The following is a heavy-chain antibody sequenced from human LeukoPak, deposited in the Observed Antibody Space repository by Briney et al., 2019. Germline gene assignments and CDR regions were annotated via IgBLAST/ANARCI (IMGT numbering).Heavy chain of an antibody. CDR2: MNLSGST. V-gene: IGHV4-34*01. CDR1: GGSFSGYS. J-gene: IGHJ3*02. Sequence: SETLSLTCAVYGGSFSGYSWTWIRQPPGKGLEWIGEMNLSGSTKYNPSLKGRVSISADTSKNQFSLKLNSVTAADTAVYYCARDLGGSYYDSSGTLTDIWGQGTMVTVSS. D-gene: IGHD3-22*01. CDR3: ARDLGGSYYDSSGTLTDI.